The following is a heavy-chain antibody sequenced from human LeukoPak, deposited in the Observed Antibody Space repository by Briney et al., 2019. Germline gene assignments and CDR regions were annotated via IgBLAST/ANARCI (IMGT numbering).Heavy chain of an antibody. J-gene: IGHJ4*02. CDR2: TYYRSKWYN. CDR3: ASGGIAAAGGTFDY. CDR1: GDSVSSSSAA. Sequence: SQTLSLTCAISGDSVSSSSAAWNWIRQSPSRGLEWLGRTYYRSKWYNDYAVSVKSRITINPDTSKNQFSPQLNSVTPEDTAVYYCASGGIAAAGGTFDYWGQGTLVTVSS. D-gene: IGHD6-13*01. V-gene: IGHV6-1*01.